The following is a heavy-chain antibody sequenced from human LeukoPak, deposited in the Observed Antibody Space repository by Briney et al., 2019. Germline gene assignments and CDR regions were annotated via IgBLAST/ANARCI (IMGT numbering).Heavy chain of an antibody. CDR1: GFTFNSYW. Sequence: GGSLRLSCTASGFTFNSYWVTWARQAPGKGLEWVANTNQHGTQNYYVDSVKGRFTISRDNAENSLYLQMSSLRDEDTAVYYCARNVNAFDIWRRGTMVTVSS. V-gene: IGHV3-7*01. CDR3: ARNVNAFDI. J-gene: IGHJ3*02. CDR2: TNQHGTQN.